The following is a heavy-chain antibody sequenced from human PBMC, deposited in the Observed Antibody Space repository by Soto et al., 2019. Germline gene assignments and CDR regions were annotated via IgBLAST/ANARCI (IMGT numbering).Heavy chain of an antibody. CDR1: GVSISSSSYY. J-gene: IGHJ6*02. Sequence: SDTLSLTCTVSGVSISSSSYYWGWIRQPPGTGLEWIGSIYYSGSTYYNPSLKSRVTISVDTSKNQFSLKLSSVTAADTAVYYCARLGRCSSTSCYAGGYYYYGMDVWGQGTTVT. D-gene: IGHD2-2*01. CDR3: ARLGRCSSTSCYAGGYYYYGMDV. V-gene: IGHV4-39*01. CDR2: IYYSGST.